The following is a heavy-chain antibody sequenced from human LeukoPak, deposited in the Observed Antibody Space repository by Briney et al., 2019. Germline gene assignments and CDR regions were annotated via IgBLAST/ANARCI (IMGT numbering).Heavy chain of an antibody. CDR2: INPNSGGT. J-gene: IGHJ5*02. D-gene: IGHD1-26*01. CDR1: GYTFTGYY. Sequence: ASVKVSCKASGYTFTGYYMHWVRQAPGQGLEWMGWINPNSGGTNYAQKFQGRVTMTRDTSISTAYMELSRLRSDDTAVYYCARENSGSYRWFDPWGRGTLVTVSS. V-gene: IGHV1-2*02. CDR3: ARENSGSYRWFDP.